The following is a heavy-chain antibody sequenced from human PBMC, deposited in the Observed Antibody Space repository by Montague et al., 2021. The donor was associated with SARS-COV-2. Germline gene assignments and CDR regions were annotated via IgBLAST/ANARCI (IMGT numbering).Heavy chain of an antibody. J-gene: IGHJ4*02. CDR3: ARDHGSGWFTFDY. Sequence: SLRLSCAASGFTVSSNYMSWVRQAPGKGLEWVSVIYSGDGTYYADSVKGRFTISRHNSKNTLYLQMNSLRAEDTAVYYCARDHGSGWFTFDYWGQGTLVTVSS. D-gene: IGHD6-19*01. CDR1: GFTVSSNY. V-gene: IGHV3-53*04. CDR2: IYSGDGT.